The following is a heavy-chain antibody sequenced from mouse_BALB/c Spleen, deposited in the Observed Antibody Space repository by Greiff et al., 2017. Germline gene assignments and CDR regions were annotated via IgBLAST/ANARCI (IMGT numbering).Heavy chain of an antibody. V-gene: IGHV1-7*01. CDR3: ARYYGSSYWYFDV. Sequence: QVQLKQSGAELAKPGASVKMSCKASGYTFTSYWMHWVKQRPGQGLEWIGYINPSTGYTEYNQKFKDKATLTADKSSSTAYMQLSSLTSEDSAVYYCARYYGSSYWYFDVWGAGTTVTVSS. CDR2: INPSTGYT. CDR1: GYTFTSYW. J-gene: IGHJ1*01. D-gene: IGHD1-1*01.